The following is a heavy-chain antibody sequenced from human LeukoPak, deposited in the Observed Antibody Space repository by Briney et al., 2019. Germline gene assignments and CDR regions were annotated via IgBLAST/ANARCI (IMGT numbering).Heavy chain of an antibody. V-gene: IGHV3-30*04. CDR2: ISCHGTDS. CDR3: AGVGFGEFLLSRKYYYYMEV. CDR1: GFTFISYA. Sequence: GGSLRLSCAASGFTFISYAIHWVRQAPGKGLEWVAVISCHGTDSFYADSVKGRFTISRDNSKNTLYLQMSSLRADETAVYYCAGVGFGEFLLSRKYYYYMEVWGKGTTVTVSS. D-gene: IGHD3-10*01. J-gene: IGHJ6*03.